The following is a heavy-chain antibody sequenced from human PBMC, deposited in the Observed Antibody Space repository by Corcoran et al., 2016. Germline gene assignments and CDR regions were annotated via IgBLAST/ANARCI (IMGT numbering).Heavy chain of an antibody. V-gene: IGHV3-33*01. CDR2: IWYDGSNK. CDR3: ARDQSGLDGMDV. Sequence: QVQLVESGGGVVQPGRSLRLSCAASGFTFSSYGMHWVRQAPGKGLEWVAVIWYDGSNKYYADSVKGRFTISRDNSKNTLYLQMNSLRAEDTAVYYCARDQSGLDGMDVWGQGTTVTVSS. D-gene: IGHD3-10*01. CDR1: GFTFSSYG. J-gene: IGHJ6*02.